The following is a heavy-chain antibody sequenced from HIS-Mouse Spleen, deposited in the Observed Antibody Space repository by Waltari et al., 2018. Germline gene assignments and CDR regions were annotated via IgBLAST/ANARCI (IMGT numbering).Heavy chain of an antibody. J-gene: IGHJ4*02. D-gene: IGHD6-19*01. CDR1: GFSPSTSGMC. V-gene: IGHV2-70*15. Sequence: QVTLRESGPALVKPTQTLTLTCTFSGFSPSTSGMCVSWIRQPPGKALESLARIDWDDDKYYSTSLKTRLTISRDTSKNQVVLTMTNMDPLDTATYYCARIAEGYTSGWYAFDYWGQGTLVTVSS. CDR2: IDWDDDK. CDR3: ARIAEGYTSGWYAFDY.